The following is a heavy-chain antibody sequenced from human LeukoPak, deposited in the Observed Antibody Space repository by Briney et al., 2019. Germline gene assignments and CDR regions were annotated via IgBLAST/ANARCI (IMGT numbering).Heavy chain of an antibody. CDR1: GGSMSGFF. J-gene: IGHJ6*02. CDR3: ARTSRHFYGSGTNLTPWPAGMDV. Sequence: SETLSLTCTVSGGSMSGFFWTWIRQPPGRALEWIGSIYYSGSSTKYNPSLKSRVTVSVDTSKSQFSLNLNSATAADTAVYYCARTSRHFYGSGTNLTPWPAGMDVWGQGTTVTVSS. CDR2: IYYSGSST. D-gene: IGHD3-10*01. V-gene: IGHV4-59*01.